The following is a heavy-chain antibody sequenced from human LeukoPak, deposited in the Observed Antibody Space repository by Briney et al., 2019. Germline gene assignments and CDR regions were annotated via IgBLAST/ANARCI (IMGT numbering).Heavy chain of an antibody. V-gene: IGHV3-23*01. CDR2: ISGSGGST. D-gene: IGHD2-15*01. Sequence: GGSLRLSCAASGFTFSSYAMSWVRRAPGKGLEWVSAISGSGGSTYYADSVKGRFTISRDNSKNTLYLQMNSLRAEDTAVYYCAKARREQNGGSNYWGQGTLVTVSS. CDR3: AKARREQNGGSNY. CDR1: GFTFSSYA. J-gene: IGHJ4*02.